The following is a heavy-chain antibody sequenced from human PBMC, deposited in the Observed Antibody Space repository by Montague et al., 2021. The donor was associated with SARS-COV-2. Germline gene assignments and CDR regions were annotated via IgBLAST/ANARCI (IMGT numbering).Heavy chain of an antibody. CDR2: IYYSGST. D-gene: IGHD3-3*01. V-gene: IGHV4-39*01. J-gene: IGHJ5*02. CDR1: GGSITSSSYY. CDR3: ARQKRRITIFGVVIPPVLPWFDP. Sequence: SETLSLTCTVSGGSITSSSYYWGWIRQPPGKGLEWIGSIYYSGSTYYNPSLKSRVIISVDTSKNQFSLKLSSVTAADTAVYYCARQKRRITIFGVVIPPVLPWFDPWGQRTLVTVSS.